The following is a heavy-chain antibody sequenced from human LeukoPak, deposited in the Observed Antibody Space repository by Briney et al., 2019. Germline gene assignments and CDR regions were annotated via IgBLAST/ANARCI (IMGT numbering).Heavy chain of an antibody. Sequence: GGSLRLSCAASGFTFSSYAMSWVRQAPGKGLEWVSAISGSGGSTYYADSVKGRFTISRDNSKNTLYLQMNSLRAEDMAVYYCAKDPDIVVVPAALDYWGQGTLVTVSS. V-gene: IGHV3-23*01. CDR3: AKDPDIVVVPAALDY. D-gene: IGHD2-2*01. CDR2: ISGSGGST. J-gene: IGHJ4*02. CDR1: GFTFSSYA.